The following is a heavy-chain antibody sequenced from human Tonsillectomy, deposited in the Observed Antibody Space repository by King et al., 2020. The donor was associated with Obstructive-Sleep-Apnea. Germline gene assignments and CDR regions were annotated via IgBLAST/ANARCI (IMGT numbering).Heavy chain of an antibody. CDR1: GFTFSDYY. CDR3: ARRGYCSSTSCYRHFDY. V-gene: IGHV3-11*01. CDR2: ISSSGSTI. J-gene: IGHJ4*02. D-gene: IGHD2-2*01. Sequence: VQLVESGGGLVKPGGSLRLSCAASGFTFSDYYMSWIRQAPGKGLEGVSYISSSGSTIYYADSVMGRFTISRDNAKNSLYLQMNSLRAEDTAVYYCARRGYCSSTSCYRHFDYWGQGTLVTVSS.